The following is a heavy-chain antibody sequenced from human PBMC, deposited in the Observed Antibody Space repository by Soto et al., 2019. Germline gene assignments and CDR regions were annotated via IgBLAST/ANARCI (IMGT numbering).Heavy chain of an antibody. CDR3: AREKRANGYFDY. D-gene: IGHD6-25*01. CDR1: GFTFSAYW. V-gene: IGHV3-7*01. CDR2: IKQAGSEK. Sequence: EVQLVESGGGLVQTGGSLRLSCPASGFTFSAYWMSWVRQAPGKGLEWVANIKQAGSEKYYVDSVNGRFIISRDDAKNSLFLQVNSLRVEDTAVYYCAREKRANGYFDYWGQGTLVTVSS. J-gene: IGHJ4*02.